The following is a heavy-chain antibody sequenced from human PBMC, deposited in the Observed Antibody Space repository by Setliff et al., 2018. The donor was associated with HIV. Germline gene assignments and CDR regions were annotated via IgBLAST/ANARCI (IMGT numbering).Heavy chain of an antibody. D-gene: IGHD3-10*01. CDR2: IGTAGDT. Sequence: PGGSLRLSCAASGFTFSSFWMHWVRQAPGKGLEWVSTIGTAGDTYYSGSVKGRFTISRESAKNSVYLQMNSLRAGDTAVYYCARSMVRGAIFDYWGQGALVTVSS. CDR3: ARSMVRGAIFDY. CDR1: GFTFSSFW. J-gene: IGHJ4*02. V-gene: IGHV3-13*01.